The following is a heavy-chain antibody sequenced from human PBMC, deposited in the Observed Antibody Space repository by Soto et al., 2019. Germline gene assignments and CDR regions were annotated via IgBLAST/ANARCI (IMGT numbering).Heavy chain of an antibody. CDR3: FFQAEDGMRDL. J-gene: IGHJ2*01. Sequence: PGKGLEWIGSIYYSGSTYYNPSLNSRVTISVDTSKNQFSLKLSSVTAADTAVYFFFFQAEDGMRDL. V-gene: IGHV4-39*01. CDR2: IYYSGST. D-gene: IGHD3-3*01.